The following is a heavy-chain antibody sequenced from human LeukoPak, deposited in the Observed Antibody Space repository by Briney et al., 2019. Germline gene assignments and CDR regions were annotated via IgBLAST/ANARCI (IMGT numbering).Heavy chain of an antibody. J-gene: IGHJ3*02. D-gene: IGHD3-3*01. CDR2: INPNSGGT. V-gene: IGHV1-2*02. CDR3: ARTYYDFWSGYDAFDI. CDR1: GYTFTGYY. Sequence: ASVKVSCKASGYTFTGYYMHWVRQAPGQGLEWMGWINPNSGGTSYAQKFQGRVTMTRDTSISTAYMELSRLRSDDTAVYYCARTYYDFWSGYDAFDIWGQGTMVTVSS.